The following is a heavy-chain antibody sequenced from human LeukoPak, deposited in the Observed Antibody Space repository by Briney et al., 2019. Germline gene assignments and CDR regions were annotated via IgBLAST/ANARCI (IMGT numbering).Heavy chain of an antibody. V-gene: IGHV4-59*11. D-gene: IGHD3-16*01. Sequence: SETLSLTCTVSGGSISSHYWSWIRPPPGKGLEWIGYIYDSGSTNYNPSLKSRVTISVDTSKNQFSLKLSSVTAADTAVYYCARDHYVSRGFDPWGQGTLVTVSS. J-gene: IGHJ5*02. CDR2: IYDSGST. CDR1: GGSISSHY. CDR3: ARDHYVSRGFDP.